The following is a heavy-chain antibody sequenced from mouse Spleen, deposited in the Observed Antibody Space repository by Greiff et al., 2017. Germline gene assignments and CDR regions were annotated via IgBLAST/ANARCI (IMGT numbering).Heavy chain of an antibody. V-gene: IGHV1-64*01. CDR1: GYTFTSYW. CDR2: IHPNSGST. J-gene: IGHJ2*01. D-gene: IGHD2-14*01. CDR3: ARSVYRYDGCDY. Sequence: VQLQQPGAELVKPGASVKLSCKASGYTFTSYWMHWVKQRPGQGLEWIGMIHPNSGSTNYNEKFKSKATLTVDKSSSTAYMQLSSLTSEDSAVYYCARSVYRYDGCDYWGQGTTLTVSS.